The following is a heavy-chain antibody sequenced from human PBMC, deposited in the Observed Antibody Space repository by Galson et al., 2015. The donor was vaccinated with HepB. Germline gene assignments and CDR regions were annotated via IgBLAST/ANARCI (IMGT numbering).Heavy chain of an antibody. Sequence: LRLSCAASGFTFSSHAMSWVRQAPGKGLEWVSGISGSGDTTYYAGSVEGRFTISRDNSKNTLYMQINSLTAEDTAVYYCAKRISITFFGPGKNYMDVWGKGTTVTISS. CDR3: AKRISITFFGPGKNYMDV. CDR2: ISGSGDTT. J-gene: IGHJ6*03. D-gene: IGHD3-3*01. V-gene: IGHV3-23*01. CDR1: GFTFSSHA.